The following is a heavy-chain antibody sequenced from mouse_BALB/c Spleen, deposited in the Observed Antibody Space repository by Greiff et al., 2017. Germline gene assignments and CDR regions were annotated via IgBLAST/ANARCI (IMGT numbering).Heavy chain of an antibody. V-gene: IGHV1-63*02. CDR3: AKTGYDGNYAAY. Sequence: VQLQQSGAELVRPGTSVKMSCKAAGYTFTNYWIGWVKQRPGHGLEWIGDIYPGGGSTNYNEKFKGKATLTADTSSSTSYMQLSSLTSEDSAIYYCAKTGYDGNYAAYWGQGTLVTVSA. J-gene: IGHJ3*01. CDR2: IYPGGGST. D-gene: IGHD2-1*01. CDR1: GYTFTNYW.